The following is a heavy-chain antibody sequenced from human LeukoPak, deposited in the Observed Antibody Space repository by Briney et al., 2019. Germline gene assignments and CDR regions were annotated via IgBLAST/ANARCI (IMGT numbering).Heavy chain of an antibody. V-gene: IGHV1-18*01. Sequence: ASVKVSCKASGGTFSSYAISWVRQAPGQGLEWMGWISAYNGNTNYAQKLQGRVTMTTDTSTSTAYMELRSLRSDDTAVYYCARDPYSGSYFDYWGQGTLVTVSS. CDR2: ISAYNGNT. CDR1: GGTFSSYA. J-gene: IGHJ4*02. D-gene: IGHD1-26*01. CDR3: ARDPYSGSYFDY.